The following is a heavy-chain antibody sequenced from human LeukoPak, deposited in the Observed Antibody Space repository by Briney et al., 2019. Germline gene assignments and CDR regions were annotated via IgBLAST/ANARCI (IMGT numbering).Heavy chain of an antibody. D-gene: IGHD3-22*01. CDR3: TTYSSGGKTFDY. J-gene: IGHJ4*02. Sequence: GGSLRLSCTASGFTFGDYAMSWFRQAPGKGLEWVGFIRSKAYGGTTEYAASVKGRFTISRDDSKSIAYLQMNSLKTEDTAVYYCTTYSSGGKTFDYWGQGTLATVSS. CDR1: GFTFGDYA. V-gene: IGHV3-49*03. CDR2: IRSKAYGGTT.